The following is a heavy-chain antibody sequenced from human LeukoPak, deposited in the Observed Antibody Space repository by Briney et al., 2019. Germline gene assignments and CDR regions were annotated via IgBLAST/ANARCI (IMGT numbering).Heavy chain of an antibody. CDR2: INEDGSAK. Sequence: GGSLRLSCVASGFTLSGYWKSWVRQAPGKGLEWVANINEDGSAKHYVDSVKGRFTVSRDNAKNSLYLQMDSLRAEDTAVYYCARYSGGYYSFHNWGQGTLVTVSS. CDR3: ARYSGGYYSFHN. V-gene: IGHV3-7*03. J-gene: IGHJ4*02. D-gene: IGHD1-26*01. CDR1: GFTLSGYW.